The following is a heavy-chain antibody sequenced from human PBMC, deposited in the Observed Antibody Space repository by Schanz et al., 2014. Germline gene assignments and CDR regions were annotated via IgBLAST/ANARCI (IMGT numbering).Heavy chain of an antibody. CDR2: ISSSSRYI. CDR3: AVHGIVGATMSY. Sequence: EVQLVESGGGLVKPGGSLRLSCAASGFSFSTYSMNWVRQAPGKGLEWVSSISSSSRYIFYADSLKGRFTISRDNAKNSLYLQIDSLRAEDSAVYYCAVHGIVGATMSYWGQGTLVTVSS. V-gene: IGHV3-21*02. D-gene: IGHD1-26*01. CDR1: GFSFSTYS. J-gene: IGHJ4*02.